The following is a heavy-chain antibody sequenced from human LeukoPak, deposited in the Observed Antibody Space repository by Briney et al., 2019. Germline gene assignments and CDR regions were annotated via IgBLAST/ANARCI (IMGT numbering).Heavy chain of an antibody. CDR1: GGSISSNNW. CDR2: IYHAGNT. Sequence: PSETLSLTCAVSGGSISSNNWWTWVRQPPGKRLEWIGEIYHAGNTNYNPSLKSRVTISVNKSKNQFSLKLTSVTAADTAVYYCATEAYYDSSGPHFDYWGQGTLVTVSS. CDR3: ATEAYYDSSGPHFDY. V-gene: IGHV4-4*02. D-gene: IGHD3-22*01. J-gene: IGHJ4*02.